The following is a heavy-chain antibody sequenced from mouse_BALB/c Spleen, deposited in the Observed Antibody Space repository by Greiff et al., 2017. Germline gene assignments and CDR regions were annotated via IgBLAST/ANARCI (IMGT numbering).Heavy chain of an antibody. Sequence: EVQLQESGPGLVKPSQSLSLTCTVTGYSITSDYAWNWIRQFPGNKLEWMGYISYSGSTSYNPSLKSRISITRDTSKNQFFLQLNSVTTEDTATYYCARRYGSSYFDYWGQGTTLTVSS. CDR1: GYSITSDYA. V-gene: IGHV3-2*02. CDR2: ISYSGST. D-gene: IGHD1-1*01. J-gene: IGHJ2*01. CDR3: ARRYGSSYFDY.